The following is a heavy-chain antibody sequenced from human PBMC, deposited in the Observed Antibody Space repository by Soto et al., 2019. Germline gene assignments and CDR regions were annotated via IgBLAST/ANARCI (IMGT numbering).Heavy chain of an antibody. J-gene: IGHJ6*02. V-gene: IGHV3-23*01. CDR3: AKRGYTYGSAMDV. CDR2: ISASGGST. Sequence: WGSLRLSCAASGFTFISYAIIFVRHSPVKWLEWVSAISASGGSTYYADSVKGRFTISRDNSKNTLYLQMNSLRAEDTAVYYCAKRGYTYGSAMDVWGQGTTVTVSS. CDR1: GFTFISYA. D-gene: IGHD5-18*01.